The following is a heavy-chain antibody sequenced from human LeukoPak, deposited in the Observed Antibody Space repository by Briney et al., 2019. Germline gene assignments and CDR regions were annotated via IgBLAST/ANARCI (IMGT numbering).Heavy chain of an antibody. Sequence: SQTLSLTCAISGDSVSNNIAAWNWIRQSPSRGLEWLGRTYYRSKWYNDYAASVKSRITINPDTSKNQFSLQVNSVTPEDTAVYYCARTSAISSGYYPGITNWFDPWGQGTLVTVSS. D-gene: IGHD6-19*01. CDR3: ARTSAISSGYYPGITNWFDP. CDR1: GDSVSNNIAA. CDR2: TYYRSKWYN. V-gene: IGHV6-1*01. J-gene: IGHJ5*02.